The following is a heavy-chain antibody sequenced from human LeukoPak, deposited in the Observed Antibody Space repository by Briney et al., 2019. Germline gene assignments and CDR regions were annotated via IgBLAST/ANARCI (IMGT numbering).Heavy chain of an antibody. CDR2: IYYSGST. CDR1: GGSISSYY. J-gene: IGHJ6*02. D-gene: IGHD2-2*01. V-gene: IGHV4-59*01. CDR3: ARLGRYCSSTSCSEYYYYGMDV. Sequence: SSETLSLTCTVSGGSISSYYWSWIRQPPGKGLEWIGYIYYSGSTNYNPSLKSRVTISVDTSKNQFSLKLSSVTAADTAVYYCARLGRYCSSTSCSEYYYYGMDVWGQGTTVTVPS.